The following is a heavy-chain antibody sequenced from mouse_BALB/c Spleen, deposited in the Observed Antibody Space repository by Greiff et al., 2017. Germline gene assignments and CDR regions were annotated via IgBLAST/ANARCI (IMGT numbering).Heavy chain of an antibody. CDR3: TREVRWYFDV. Sequence: QVHVKQSGAELVRPGASVTLSCKASGYTFTDYEMHWVKQTPVHGLEWIGAIDPETGGTAYNQKFKGKATLTADKSSSTAYMELRSLTSEDSAVYYCTREVRWYFDVWGAGTTVTVSS. V-gene: IGHV1-15*01. D-gene: IGHD2-14*01. J-gene: IGHJ1*01. CDR1: GYTFTDYE. CDR2: IDPETGGT.